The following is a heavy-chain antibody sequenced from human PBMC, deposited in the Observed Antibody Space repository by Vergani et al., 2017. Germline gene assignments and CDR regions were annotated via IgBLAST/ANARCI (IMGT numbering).Heavy chain of an antibody. CDR2: ISGSSSYV. J-gene: IGHJ4*02. Sequence: EVQLVESGGGLVKPGGSLRLSCAASGFSFSSYSMNWVRQAPGEGLGWGAFISGSSSYVFYRDSVEGRFTIPSDNAKKSVYLQMNRLRAEEQAMYFCARVLCDCTHIRCSPPSYWGQGTQVTVSS. CDR1: GFSFSSYS. V-gene: IGHV3-21*02. CDR3: ARVLCDCTHIRCSPPSY. D-gene: IGHD2-8*01.